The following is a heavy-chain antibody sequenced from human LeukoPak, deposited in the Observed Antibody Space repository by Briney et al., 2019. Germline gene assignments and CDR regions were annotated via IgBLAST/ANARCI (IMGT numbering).Heavy chain of an antibody. CDR1: GGSISSGSYY. CDR3: ARSSFDSSDLDY. CDR2: IYTSGST. D-gene: IGHD3-22*01. V-gene: IGHV4-61*02. J-gene: IGHJ4*02. Sequence: SETLSLTCTVSGGSISSGSYYWSWIRQPAGKGLEWIGRIYTSGSTNYNPSPKSRVTISVDTSKNQFSLKLSSVTAADTAVYYCARSSFDSSDLDYWGQGTLVTVSS.